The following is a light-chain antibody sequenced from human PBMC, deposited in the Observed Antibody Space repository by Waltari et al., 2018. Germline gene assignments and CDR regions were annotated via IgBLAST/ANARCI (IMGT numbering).Light chain of an antibody. CDR3: MQALQTPYT. CDR1: QSLLHSNGKSF. Sequence: DIVMTQSTLSLPVTPGDPDSIPCRSSQSLLHSNGKSFFDWDLQKPGQSPQLLIYLGSNRASGVPDRFSGSRSGTDFTLKISRVEAEDVGVYYCMQALQTPYTFGQGTKLEIK. CDR2: LGS. J-gene: IGKJ2*01. V-gene: IGKV2-28*01.